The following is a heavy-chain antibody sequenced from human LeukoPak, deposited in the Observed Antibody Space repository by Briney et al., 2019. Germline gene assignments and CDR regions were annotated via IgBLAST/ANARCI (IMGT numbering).Heavy chain of an antibody. CDR1: GFTFSSYA. J-gene: IGHJ4*02. Sequence: GGPLRLSGAASGFTFSSYAMSWVRQAPGKGLEWVSGISGSGDNTYYADSVKGRFTISRDNSTNTLYVQVNSLGTEATAAYYCAKGSYYDSSGSFYFDYWGQGTLVTVSS. D-gene: IGHD3-22*01. CDR2: ISGSGDNT. CDR3: AKGSYYDSSGSFYFDY. V-gene: IGHV3-23*01.